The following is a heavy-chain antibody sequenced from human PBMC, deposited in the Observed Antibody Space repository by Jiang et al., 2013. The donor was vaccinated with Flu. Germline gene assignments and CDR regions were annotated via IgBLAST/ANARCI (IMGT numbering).Heavy chain of an antibody. Sequence: SGAEVKKTGSSVKVSCKASGDTLSRFAFSWVRQAPGQGLEWMGGIIPMFGTPKYAQKFQGRVTITADESTSTLYMELSSLTSEDTAIYYCARDNFLYYMDVWGKGTTVTVSS. CDR1: GDTLSRFA. CDR3: ARDNFLYYMDV. V-gene: IGHV1-69*01. CDR2: IIPMFGTP. J-gene: IGHJ6*03.